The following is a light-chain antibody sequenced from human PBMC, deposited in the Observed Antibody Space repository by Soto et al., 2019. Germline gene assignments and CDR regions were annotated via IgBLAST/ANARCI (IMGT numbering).Light chain of an antibody. CDR1: QSIGRW. CDR2: DAS. Sequence: DIQMTQSPSTLSASVGDRVTINCRASQSIGRWLAWYQKKPGKAPKLLIYDASNLQSGVPSRLSGSGSGTEFNLTIRSLHTDDCATYYGQHSNSYSEAFCPGTKMDIK. CDR3: QHSNSYSEA. J-gene: IGKJ1*01. V-gene: IGKV1-5*01.